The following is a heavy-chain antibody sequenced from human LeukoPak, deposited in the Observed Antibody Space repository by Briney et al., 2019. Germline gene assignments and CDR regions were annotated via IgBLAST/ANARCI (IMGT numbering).Heavy chain of an antibody. D-gene: IGHD1-7*01. CDR3: ARQYSTGTTIYY. V-gene: IGHV1-2*02. J-gene: IGHJ4*02. Sequence: ASVKVSCKASGYTFTGYYMHWVRQAPGQGLEWMGWINPNSGGTNYAQKFQGRVTMTRDTSISTAYMELSRLRSDDTAVYYCARQYSTGTTIYYWGQGALVTVSS. CDR1: GYTFTGYY. CDR2: INPNSGGT.